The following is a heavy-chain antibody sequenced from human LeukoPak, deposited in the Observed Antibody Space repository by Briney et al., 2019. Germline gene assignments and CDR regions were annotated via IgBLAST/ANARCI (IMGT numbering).Heavy chain of an antibody. Sequence: QSGGSLRLSCAASGFTFSSYSMNWVRQAPGKGLEWVSYISSSSSTIYYADSVKGRFTISRDNAKNSLYLQMNSLRAEDTAVYYCARGNYDFWSGYDFYYYYYYMDVWGKGTTVTVSS. CDR2: ISSSSSTI. J-gene: IGHJ6*03. CDR3: ARGNYDFWSGYDFYYYYYYMDV. D-gene: IGHD3-3*01. CDR1: GFTFSSYS. V-gene: IGHV3-48*01.